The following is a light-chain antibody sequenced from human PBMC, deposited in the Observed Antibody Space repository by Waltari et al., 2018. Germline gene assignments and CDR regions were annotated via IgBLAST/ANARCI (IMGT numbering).Light chain of an antibody. Sequence: DIQLTQSPSTLSASVGDRVTITCRASQNILRYLAWYQQKPGKAPELLIYRASNLQSGVPSRFSSSGSGTDFTLTISGLQPDDSATYYCQQFNDYSWTFGQGTKVEIK. CDR3: QQFNDYSWT. CDR1: QNILRY. J-gene: IGKJ1*01. CDR2: RAS. V-gene: IGKV1-5*03.